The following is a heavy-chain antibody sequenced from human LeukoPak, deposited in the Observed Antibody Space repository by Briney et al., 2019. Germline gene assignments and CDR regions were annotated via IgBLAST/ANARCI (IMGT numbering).Heavy chain of an antibody. CDR2: ISYDGSNK. Sequence: AGGSLRLSCAASGFTFSSYAMHWVRQAPGKGLEWVAVISYDGSNKYYADSVKGRFTISRDNSKNKLYLQMNSLRAEDTAVYYCARGGSGSYFPQEYWGQGTLVTVSS. D-gene: IGHD1-26*01. J-gene: IGHJ4*02. CDR3: ARGGSGSYFPQEY. V-gene: IGHV3-30*04. CDR1: GFTFSSYA.